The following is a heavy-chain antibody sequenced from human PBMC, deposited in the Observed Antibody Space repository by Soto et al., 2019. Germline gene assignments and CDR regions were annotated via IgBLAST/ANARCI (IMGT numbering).Heavy chain of an antibody. V-gene: IGHV1-2*02. J-gene: IGHJ4*02. CDR1: GYTFTGHY. CDR2: IGPKNGDT. D-gene: IGHD1-7*01. CDR3: VRGRSGELVVFY. Sequence: QVQLVQSGAEVKESGASVKVSCKASGYTFTGHYIHWVRQAPGQGFEWVGEIGPKNGDTRYAQKFQGRVAMTKDSSITTVYMELSNLSPDDTAVYYCVRGRSGELVVFYWGQGTLVTVHS.